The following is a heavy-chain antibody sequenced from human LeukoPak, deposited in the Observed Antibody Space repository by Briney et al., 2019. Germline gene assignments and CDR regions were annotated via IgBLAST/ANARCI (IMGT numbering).Heavy chain of an antibody. CDR2: ISSDGSST. CDR1: GFTFSRYW. D-gene: IGHD2-15*01. CDR3: AREGYCSGGSCALVY. Sequence: GGSLRLSCAASGFTFSRYWMHWVRQAPGKGLVWVSRISSDGSSTTYADSVKGRFTISRDNAKNTLYLQMNSLRAEDTAVYYCAREGYCSGGSCALVYWGQGTLVTVSS. J-gene: IGHJ4*02. V-gene: IGHV3-74*01.